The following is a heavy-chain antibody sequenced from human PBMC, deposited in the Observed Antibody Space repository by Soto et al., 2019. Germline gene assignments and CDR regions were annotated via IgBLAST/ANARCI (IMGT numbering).Heavy chain of an antibody. J-gene: IGHJ6*02. CDR3: ARSQGSSTSLEIYYYYYYGMDV. Sequence: VQLVQSGAEVKKPGSSVKVSCKASGGTFSSYAISWVLQAPGQGLEWMGGIIPISGTANYAQKFQGRVTITADESTSTAYMELSSLRSEDTAVYYCARSQGSSTSLEIYYYYYYGMDVWGQGTTVTVSS. CDR1: GGTFSSYA. D-gene: IGHD2-2*01. CDR2: IIPISGTA. V-gene: IGHV1-69*01.